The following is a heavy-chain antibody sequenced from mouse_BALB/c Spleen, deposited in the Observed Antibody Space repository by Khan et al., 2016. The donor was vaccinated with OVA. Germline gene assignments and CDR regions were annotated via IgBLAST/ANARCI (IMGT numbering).Heavy chain of an antibody. CDR3: ARGYFGNYEFVY. CDR2: IFPGTGTT. D-gene: IGHD2-1*01. V-gene: IGHV1S132*01. Sequence: QVQLQQSGAEVVKPGASVKLSCKTTGYTFTSYWIQWIEQRPGQGLGWIGQIFPGTGTTYYNENFKGKATLTVDTSSSTAYMQLSSLNSEDSAVYFCARGYFGNYEFVYWGQGTLVTVSP. CDR1: GYTFTSYW. J-gene: IGHJ3*01.